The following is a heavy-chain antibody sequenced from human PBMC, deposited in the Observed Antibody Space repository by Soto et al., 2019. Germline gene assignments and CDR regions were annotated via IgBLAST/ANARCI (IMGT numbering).Heavy chain of an antibody. Sequence: SETLSLTCTVSGDSISNYYWSWIRQAPGKGLEWIGFIYHSGNTNYNPSLKSRVTMSIDTSKSQFSLKLNSVTAADTAVYYCARDQDIASSGPFDDWGPGTLVTVSS. J-gene: IGHJ4*02. CDR1: GDSISNYY. CDR2: IYHSGNT. V-gene: IGHV4-59*01. CDR3: ARDQDIASSGPFDD. D-gene: IGHD6-13*01.